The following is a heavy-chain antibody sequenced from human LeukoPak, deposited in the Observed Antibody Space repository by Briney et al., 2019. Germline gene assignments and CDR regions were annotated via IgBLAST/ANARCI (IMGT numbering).Heavy chain of an antibody. CDR2: IYPGDSDT. CDR3: ARALRVSSGPHYYYYYMDV. J-gene: IGHJ6*03. CDR1: GYSFTSYW. D-gene: IGHD6-6*01. Sequence: GESLKISCKGSGYSFTSYWIGWVRQMPGKGLEWMGIIYPGDSDTRYSPSFQGQVTISADKSISTAYLQWSSLKASDTAMYYCARALRVSSGPHYYYYYMDVRGKGTTVTISS. V-gene: IGHV5-51*01.